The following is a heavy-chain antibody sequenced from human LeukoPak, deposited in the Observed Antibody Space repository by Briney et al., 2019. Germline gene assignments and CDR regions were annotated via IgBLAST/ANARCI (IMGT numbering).Heavy chain of an antibody. V-gene: IGHV4-59*01. J-gene: IGHJ4*02. CDR1: GGSIGSYH. CDR2: VFNNGGT. D-gene: IGHD5-12*01. CDR3: VASYGGYVLDY. Sequence: SETLSLTCSVSGGSIGSYHWNLIRQPSGKGLEWIGIVFNNGGTKHNPSLKSRVAISVDTSKNQFALKLSSVTAADTAVYYCVASYGGYVLDYWGQGALVIVSS.